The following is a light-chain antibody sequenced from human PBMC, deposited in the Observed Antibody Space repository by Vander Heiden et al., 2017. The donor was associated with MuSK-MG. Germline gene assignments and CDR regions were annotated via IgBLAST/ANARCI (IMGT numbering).Light chain of an antibody. CDR1: QSVSSN. CDR3: QQYKNWPRT. Sequence: EIVMTQSPATLSVSPGERATLSCRARQSVSSNLAWFQQKLGQAPRLLIYDASNRATDIPARFSGSGSGTEFTLTISSLQSEDFALYYCQQYKNWPRTFGQGTKVEIK. V-gene: IGKV3-15*01. CDR2: DAS. J-gene: IGKJ1*01.